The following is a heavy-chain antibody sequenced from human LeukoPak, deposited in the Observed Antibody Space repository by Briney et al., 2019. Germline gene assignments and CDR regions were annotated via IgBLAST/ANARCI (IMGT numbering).Heavy chain of an antibody. CDR1: GYSISSGDY. CDR3: ARRRVRGVIIPSNWFDP. Sequence: PSETLSLTCTVSGYSISSGDYWGWIRQPPGEGLEWIGSSYHSGSTYYNPSLKSRVTISVDTSKNQFSLKLSSVTAADTAVYYCARRRVRGVIIPSNWFDPWGQGTLVTVSS. J-gene: IGHJ5*02. V-gene: IGHV4-38-2*02. CDR2: SYHSGST. D-gene: IGHD3-10*01.